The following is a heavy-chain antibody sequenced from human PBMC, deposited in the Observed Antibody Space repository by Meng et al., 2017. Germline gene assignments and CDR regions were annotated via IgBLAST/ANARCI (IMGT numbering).Heavy chain of an antibody. CDR2: INAGNANT. D-gene: IGHD6-19*01. V-gene: IGHV1-3*01. J-gene: IGHJ4*02. CDR1: GYIFTSYS. CDR3: AREPGSSGWNYFDS. Sequence: QVPVVQAGAEVKKPGASVKVSCKASGYIFTSYSMHWVRQAPGQRLEWMGWINAGNANTKYSQKFQDRVTITMDTSASTAYMELSSLRSEDTAMYYCAREPGSSGWNYFDSWGQGTLVTVSS.